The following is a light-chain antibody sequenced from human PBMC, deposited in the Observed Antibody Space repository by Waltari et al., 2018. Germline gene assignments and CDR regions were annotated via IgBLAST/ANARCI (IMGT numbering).Light chain of an antibody. CDR3: QQRSNWPPIT. Sequence: EIVLTQSPATLSLSPGERATLSCRASQSVNTYLAWYQHKRGQAPRPLSYDATNRATGIPARVSGSGSGTDFTLTISNLEPEDCAVYYCQQRSNWPPITFGQGTRLEIK. CDR1: QSVNTY. V-gene: IGKV3-11*01. CDR2: DAT. J-gene: IGKJ5*01.